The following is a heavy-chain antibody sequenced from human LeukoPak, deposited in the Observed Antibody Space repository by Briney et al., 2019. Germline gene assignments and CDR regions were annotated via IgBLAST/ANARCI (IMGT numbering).Heavy chain of an antibody. Sequence: KPSETLSLTCTVSGGSISSVAYYWGWIRQPPGKGLEWIATIHNTGSTYYNPSLKSRITISIDASRNQISLELNSVTAADTAIYYCAKSHLGVPHDYWGQGTRVTVSS. D-gene: IGHD3-3*01. CDR2: IHNTGST. J-gene: IGHJ4*02. V-gene: IGHV4-39*01. CDR3: AKSHLGVPHDY. CDR1: GGSISSVAYY.